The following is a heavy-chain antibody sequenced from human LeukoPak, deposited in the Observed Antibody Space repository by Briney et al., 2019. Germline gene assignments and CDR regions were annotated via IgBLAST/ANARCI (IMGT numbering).Heavy chain of an antibody. Sequence: ASVKVSCKASGYTFTTYYLHWVRQAPGQGLEWMGWINPNSGGTNYAQKFQGRVTMTRDTSISTAYVGLSRLASDDTAVYYCVRGDFDYWGQGTLVTVSS. J-gene: IGHJ4*02. V-gene: IGHV1-2*02. CDR3: VRGDFDY. CDR2: INPNSGGT. CDR1: GYTFTTYY.